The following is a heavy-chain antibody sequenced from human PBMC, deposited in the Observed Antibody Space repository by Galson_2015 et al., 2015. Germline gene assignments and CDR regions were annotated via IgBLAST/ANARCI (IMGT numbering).Heavy chain of an antibody. J-gene: IGHJ4*02. Sequence: SVKVSCKASGGTFSSYAISWVRQAPGQGLEWMGGIIPIFGTANYAQKFQGRVTITADESTSTAYMELSSLRSEDTAVYYCARALGTGWDPEMATTFDYWGQGTLVTVSS. CDR3: ARALGTGWDPEMATTFDY. CDR1: GGTFSSYA. D-gene: IGHD5-24*01. CDR2: IIPIFGTA. V-gene: IGHV1-69*13.